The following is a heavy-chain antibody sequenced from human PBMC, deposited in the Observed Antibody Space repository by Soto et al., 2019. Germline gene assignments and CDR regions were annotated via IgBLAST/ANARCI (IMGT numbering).Heavy chain of an antibody. Sequence: SETLSLTCAVYGGSFSGYYWSWIRQPPGKGLEWIGEINHSGSTNYNPSLKSRVTISVDTSKNQFSLKLSSVTAADTAVYYCARRKVYSSSSSQYYYYYMDVWGKGTTVTVSS. J-gene: IGHJ6*03. V-gene: IGHV4-34*01. CDR1: GGSFSGYY. CDR3: ARRKVYSSSSSQYYYYYMDV. D-gene: IGHD6-6*01. CDR2: INHSGST.